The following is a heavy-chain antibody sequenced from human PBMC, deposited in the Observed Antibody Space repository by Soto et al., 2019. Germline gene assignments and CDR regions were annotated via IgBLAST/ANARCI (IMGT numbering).Heavy chain of an antibody. D-gene: IGHD2-15*01. Sequence: SETLSLTCSVSGYSVSSSDYYWALIRQPPGKGLEWIGSMLYSGLTYYNPSLKSRVTLSVDTSKNQFSVRLNSVTASDTAVYYCAPLSVSLSGPYGIHFWGQGATVTVSS. CDR1: GYSVSSSDYY. CDR2: MLYSGLT. V-gene: IGHV4-39*01. J-gene: IGHJ6*02. CDR3: APLSVSLSGPYGIHF.